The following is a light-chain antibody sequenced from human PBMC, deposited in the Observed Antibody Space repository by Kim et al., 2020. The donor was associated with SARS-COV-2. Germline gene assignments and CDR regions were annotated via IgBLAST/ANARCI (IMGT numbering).Light chain of an antibody. J-gene: IGLJ1*01. CDR3: AAWDDRLNGPNYV. V-gene: IGLV1-44*01. CDR1: SSKIGSNT. CDR2: SNN. Sequence: VTISCSGSSSKIGSNTVNWYQQIPGTAPKLLIYSNNQRPSGVPDRFSGSKSGTSASLAISGLQSEDEADYYCAAWDDRLNGPNYVFGTGTKVTVL.